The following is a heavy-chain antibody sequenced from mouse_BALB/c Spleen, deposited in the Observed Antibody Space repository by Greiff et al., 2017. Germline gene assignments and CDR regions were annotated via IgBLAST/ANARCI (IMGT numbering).Heavy chain of an antibody. CDR3: ARGDYYGSSYPTGDY. J-gene: IGHJ2*01. CDR1: GYTFTDYA. Sequence: QVQLKQSGPELVRPGVSVKISCKGSGYTFTDYAMHWVKQSHAKSLEWIGVISTYYGNTNYNQKFKGKATMTVDKSSSTAYMELARLTSEDSAIYYCARGDYYGSSYPTGDYWGQGTTLTVSS. CDR2: ISTYYGNT. V-gene: IGHV1-67*01. D-gene: IGHD1-1*01.